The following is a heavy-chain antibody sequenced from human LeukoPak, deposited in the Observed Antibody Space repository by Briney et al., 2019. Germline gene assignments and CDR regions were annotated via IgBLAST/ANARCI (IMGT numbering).Heavy chain of an antibody. CDR2: ISGSGGST. J-gene: IGHJ4*02. D-gene: IGHD6-19*01. Sequence: GGSLRLSCAASGFTFSSHAMSWVRQAPGKGLEWVSAISGSGGSTYYADSVKGRFTISRDNSKNTLYLQMNSLRAEDTAVYYCAKSGTVAGTRFDYWGQGTLVTVSS. CDR1: GFTFSSHA. V-gene: IGHV3-23*01. CDR3: AKSGTVAGTRFDY.